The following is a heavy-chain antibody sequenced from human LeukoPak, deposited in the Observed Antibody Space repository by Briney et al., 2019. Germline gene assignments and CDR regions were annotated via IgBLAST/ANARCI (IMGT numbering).Heavy chain of an antibody. CDR2: INHSGST. J-gene: IGHJ5*02. CDR1: GGSFSGYY. V-gene: IGHV4-34*01. CDR3: AKRGGCSSTSCSLNWFDP. D-gene: IGHD2-2*01. Sequence: SSETLSLTCAVYGGSFSGYYWSWIRQPPGKGLEWIGEINHSGSTNYSPSLKSRVTISVDTSKNQFSLKLSSVTAADTAVYYCAKRGGCSSTSCSLNWFDPWGQGTLVTVSS.